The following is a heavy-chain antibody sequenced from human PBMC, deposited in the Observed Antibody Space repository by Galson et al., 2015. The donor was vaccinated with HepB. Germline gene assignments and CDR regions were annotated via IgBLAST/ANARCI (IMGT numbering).Heavy chain of an antibody. CDR3: ARDIGGGGGGADFLDY. J-gene: IGHJ4*02. CDR2: ISGSGDYI. CDR1: GFTFGRDG. Sequence: SLRLSCAASGFTFGRDGLSWVRQAPGKGLEWVSVISGSGDYINYADSVKGRFTISRDNSRNTLYLHMNSLRDEDTAVYYCARDIGGGGGGADFLDYWGLGTLVTVSS. V-gene: IGHV3-23*01. D-gene: IGHD3-10*01.